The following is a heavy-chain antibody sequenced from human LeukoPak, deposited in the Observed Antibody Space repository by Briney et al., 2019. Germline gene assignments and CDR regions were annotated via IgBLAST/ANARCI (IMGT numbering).Heavy chain of an antibody. CDR1: GFTFSSYG. J-gene: IGHJ4*02. Sequence: PGGSLRLSCAASGFTFSSYGMHWVRQAPGKGLEWVAFIRYDGSNKYYADSVKGRFTISRDNSKNTLYLQMNSLRVDDTAVYYCAKSLDYGGNRARLDFWGQGTLVTVSS. CDR2: IRYDGSNK. D-gene: IGHD4-23*01. CDR3: AKSLDYGGNRARLDF. V-gene: IGHV3-30*02.